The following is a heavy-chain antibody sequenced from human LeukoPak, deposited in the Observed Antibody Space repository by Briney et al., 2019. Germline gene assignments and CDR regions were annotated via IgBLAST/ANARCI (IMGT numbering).Heavy chain of an antibody. Sequence: GGSLRLSCAASGFTFSSYAMSWARQAPGKGLEWVANVKQDGSEKYYVDSVKGRFTISRDNAKNSLYLQMNSLRVEDTAVYYCARDGSGWSVYWGQGTLVTVSS. J-gene: IGHJ4*02. V-gene: IGHV3-7*01. D-gene: IGHD6-19*01. CDR2: VKQDGSEK. CDR3: ARDGSGWSVY. CDR1: GFTFSSYA.